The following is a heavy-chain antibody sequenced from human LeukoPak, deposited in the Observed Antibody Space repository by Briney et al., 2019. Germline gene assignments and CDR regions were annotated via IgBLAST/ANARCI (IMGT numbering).Heavy chain of an antibody. J-gene: IGHJ5*02. D-gene: IGHD3-10*01. CDR2: ISGSGGST. CDR1: GFTFNSYA. Sequence: PGGSLRLSCAASGFTFNSYAMSWVRQAPGKGLEWVSVISGSGGSTYYADSVKGRFTISRDNSKNTLYLQMNSLRAEDTAVYYCAKRSGYGSGSFDPWGQGSLVTVSS. CDR3: AKRSGYGSGSFDP. V-gene: IGHV3-23*01.